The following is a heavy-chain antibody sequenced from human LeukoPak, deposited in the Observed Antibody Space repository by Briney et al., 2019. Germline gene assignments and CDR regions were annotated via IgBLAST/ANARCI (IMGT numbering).Heavy chain of an antibody. Sequence: GGSLRLSCAASGFTFSSYAMHWVRQAPGKGLEWVAVISYDGSNKYYADSVKGRFTISRDNSKNTLYLQMSSLRAEDTAVYYCARVTLRFRVYNWFDPWGQGTLVTVSS. V-gene: IGHV3-30-3*01. D-gene: IGHD3-3*01. CDR2: ISYDGSNK. CDR3: ARVTLRFRVYNWFDP. J-gene: IGHJ5*02. CDR1: GFTFSSYA.